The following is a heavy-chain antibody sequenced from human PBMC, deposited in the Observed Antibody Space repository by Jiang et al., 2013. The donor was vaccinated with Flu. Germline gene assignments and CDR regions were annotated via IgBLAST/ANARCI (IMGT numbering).Heavy chain of an antibody. CDR1: GDSISTVTHY. CDR3: ASSLYFYDGKTEFWGFDY. J-gene: IGHJ4*02. V-gene: IGHV4-39*01. Sequence: GSGLVKPSETLSLTCTVSGDSISTVTHYWGWIRQPPGKGLEWIGSIFYTGGTYYNPSLKSRVTTSVDTSKNQFSLKLSSVTAADTAIYYCASSLYFYDGKTEFWGFDYWGQGTQVTVSS. CDR2: IFYTGGT. D-gene: IGHD3-22*01.